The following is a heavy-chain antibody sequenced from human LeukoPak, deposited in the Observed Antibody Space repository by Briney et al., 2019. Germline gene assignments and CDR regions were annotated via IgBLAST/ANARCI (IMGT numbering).Heavy chain of an antibody. CDR2: ISYNGST. CDR3: ARLGIQLWYHFDY. V-gene: IGHV4-39*01. CDR1: SGSISSTSYY. J-gene: IGHJ4*02. D-gene: IGHD5-18*01. Sequence: PSETLSLTCTVSSGSISSTSYYWGWIRQPPGKGLEWIGTISYNGSTYYNLSLKSRVTSSVVTSKNQFSLKLSSVTAADTAVYYCARLGIQLWYHFDYWGRGTLVTVSS.